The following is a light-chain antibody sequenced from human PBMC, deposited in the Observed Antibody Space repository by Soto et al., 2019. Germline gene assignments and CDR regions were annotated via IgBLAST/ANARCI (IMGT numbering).Light chain of an antibody. CDR2: AAS. J-gene: IGKJ1*01. CDR1: QSISSY. CDR3: QQSYSTPRT. Sequence: DLQMTQSPSSLSASVGDRVTITCRASQSISSYLNWYQQKPGKAPKLLIYAASRLQSGVPSRFSSSGSGTDFTLTISSLQPEDFATYYCQQSYSTPRTFGQGTKVEIK. V-gene: IGKV1-39*01.